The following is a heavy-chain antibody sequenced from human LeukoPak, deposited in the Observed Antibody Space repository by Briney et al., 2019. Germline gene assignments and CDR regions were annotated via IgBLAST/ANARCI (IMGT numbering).Heavy chain of an antibody. Sequence: GGSLRLSCAASGFTFSSYAMSWVRQAPGKGLEWVSAISGSGGSTYYADSVKGRFTISRDNSKNTLYLQMNSLRAEDTAVYYCAKTPGEYSYGYPYHPFDYWGQGTLVTVSS. J-gene: IGHJ4*02. V-gene: IGHV3-23*01. CDR2: ISGSGGST. CDR1: GFTFSSYA. CDR3: AKTPGEYSYGYPYHPFDY. D-gene: IGHD5-18*01.